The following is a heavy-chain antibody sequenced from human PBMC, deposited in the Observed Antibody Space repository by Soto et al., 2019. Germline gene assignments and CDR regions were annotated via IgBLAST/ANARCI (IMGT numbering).Heavy chain of an antibody. CDR1: GGSISSYY. Sequence: SETLSLTCTVSGGSISSYYCSWIRQPPGKGLEWIGYFYYSGSTIYNPSLKSRVTISVDTSKNQFSLKLSSVTAADTAVYYCARHSPPMYDILTGTTLDPYYGMDVWGQGTTVTVSS. CDR2: FYYSGST. J-gene: IGHJ6*02. CDR3: ARHSPPMYDILTGTTLDPYYGMDV. V-gene: IGHV4-59*08. D-gene: IGHD3-9*01.